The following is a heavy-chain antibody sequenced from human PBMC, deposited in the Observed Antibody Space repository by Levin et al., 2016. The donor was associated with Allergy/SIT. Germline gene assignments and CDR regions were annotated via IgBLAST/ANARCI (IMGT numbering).Heavy chain of an antibody. D-gene: IGHD4-11*01. Sequence: SETLSLTCTVSGGSISSGDYYWSWIRQPPGKGLEWIGYIYYSGSTYYNPSLKSRVTISVDTSKNQFSLKLSSVTAADTAVYYCARVEDSNYERYFDYWGQGTLVTVSS. CDR1: GGSISSGDYY. CDR3: ARVEDSNYERYFDY. V-gene: IGHV4-30-4*01. J-gene: IGHJ4*02. CDR2: IYYSGST.